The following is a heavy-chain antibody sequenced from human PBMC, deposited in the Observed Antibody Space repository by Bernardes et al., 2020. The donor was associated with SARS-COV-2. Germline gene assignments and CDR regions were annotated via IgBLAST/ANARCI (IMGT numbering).Heavy chain of an antibody. V-gene: IGHV1-24*01. D-gene: IGHD3-22*01. CDR3: TTSLSLIVVVYAFDI. Sequence: KVSCKVSGYTLSDLSMHWVRQAPGKGLEWMGSFDPEDGEAIYAQKFLGRVTMTADTSTYTSYMELSSLRSDDTAFYYCTTSLSLIVVVYAFDIWGQGTTVIVSS. CDR2: FDPEDGEA. J-gene: IGHJ3*02. CDR1: GYTLSDLS.